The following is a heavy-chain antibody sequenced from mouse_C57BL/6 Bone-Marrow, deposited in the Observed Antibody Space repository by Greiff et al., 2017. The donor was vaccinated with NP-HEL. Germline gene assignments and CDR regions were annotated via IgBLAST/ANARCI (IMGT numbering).Heavy chain of an antibody. CDR1: GFTFSSYG. CDR3: ARRGFYYYGSSSYYFDY. J-gene: IGHJ2*01. V-gene: IGHV5-6*01. CDR2: ISSGGSYT. D-gene: IGHD1-1*01. Sequence: EVQGVESGGDLVKPGGSLKLSCAASGFTFSSYGMSWVRQTPDKRLEWVATISSGGSYTYYPDSVKGRFTISRDNAKNTLYLQMSSLKSEDTAMYYCARRGFYYYGSSSYYFDYWGQGTTLTVSS.